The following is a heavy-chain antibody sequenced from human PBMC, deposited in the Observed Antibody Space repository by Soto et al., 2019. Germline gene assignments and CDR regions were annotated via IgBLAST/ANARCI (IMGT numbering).Heavy chain of an antibody. CDR2: IYYSGST. J-gene: IGHJ4*02. CDR3: RGSSWTGSDY. V-gene: IGHV4-39*01. CDR1: GGPISSSSYY. Sequence: SETLSLTCTVSGGPISSSSYYWGWIRQPPGKGLEWIGSIYYSGSTYYNPSLKSRVTISVDTSKNQFSLKLSSVTAADTAVYYCRGSSWTGSDYWGQGTLVTVSS. D-gene: IGHD6-13*01.